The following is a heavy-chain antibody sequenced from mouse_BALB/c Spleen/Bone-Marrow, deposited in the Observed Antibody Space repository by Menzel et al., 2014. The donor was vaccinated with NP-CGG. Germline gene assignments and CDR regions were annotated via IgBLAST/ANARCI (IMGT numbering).Heavy chain of an antibody. CDR1: GYAFSSYW. J-gene: IGHJ2*01. D-gene: IGHD2-14*01. CDR3: ARMRGCRYDGAFDY. Sequence: QVQLKQSGAELVRPGSSVKISCKASGYAFSSYWMNWVKQRPGQGLEWIGQIYPGDGDTNYNGKFKGKATLTADKSSSTASMQLNSLTSADSAVYFCARMRGCRYDGAFDYWGQGTTLTVSS. V-gene: IGHV1-80*01. CDR2: IYPGDGDT.